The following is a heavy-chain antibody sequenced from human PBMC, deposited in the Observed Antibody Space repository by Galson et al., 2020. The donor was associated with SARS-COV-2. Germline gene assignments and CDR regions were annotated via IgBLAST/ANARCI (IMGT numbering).Heavy chain of an antibody. J-gene: IGHJ5*02. V-gene: IGHV3-9*01. Sequence: GGSLRLSCAASGFTFDDYAMRWVRQAPGKGLEWVSGISWNSGSIGYADSVKGRFTISRDNAKNSLYLQMNSLRAEDTALYYCAKDSCSGGSCYSEYNWFDPWGQGTLVTVSS. CDR1: GFTFDDYA. CDR2: ISWNSGSI. CDR3: AKDSCSGGSCYSEYNWFDP. D-gene: IGHD2-15*01.